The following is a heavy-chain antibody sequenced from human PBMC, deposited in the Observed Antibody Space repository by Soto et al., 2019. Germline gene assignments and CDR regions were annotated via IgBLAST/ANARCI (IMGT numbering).Heavy chain of an antibody. V-gene: IGHV4-59*01. CDR1: GGSIRGYY. CDR3: ARGGYSDYGVCGNYFDA. D-gene: IGHD5-12*01. J-gene: IGHJ4*02. CDR2: IYYTGST. Sequence: TGETLCLTCTVSGGSIRGYYLSWIRQPPGKGLEWIGYIYYTGSTNYNPSVKSRLTISVDTSKNQFSLRLSSVTAADTPAYSYARGGYSDYGVCGNYFDAWGQGTPVTVSS.